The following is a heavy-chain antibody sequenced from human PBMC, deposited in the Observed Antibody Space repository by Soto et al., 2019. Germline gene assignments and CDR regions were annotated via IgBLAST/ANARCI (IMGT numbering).Heavy chain of an antibody. D-gene: IGHD2-15*01. Sequence: QVQLKESGPGLVKPSQTLSLTCSVSGGSITNGPYYWTWIRQHPGKGLEWIGYVYRGDNTNYNPXLKSRVTISVDXSXIXXSLRLNSVAAADTAVYYCARGVPATPLSGSSWFDPWGQGTLVTVSS. CDR3: ARGVPATPLSGSSWFDP. J-gene: IGHJ5*02. V-gene: IGHV4-31*03. CDR2: VYRGDNT. CDR1: GGSITNGPYY.